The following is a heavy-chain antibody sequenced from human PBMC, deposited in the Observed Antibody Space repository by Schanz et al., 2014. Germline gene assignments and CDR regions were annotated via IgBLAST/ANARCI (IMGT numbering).Heavy chain of an antibody. J-gene: IGHJ4*02. Sequence: QVHLVQSGAEVKKPGSSVKVSCKASGGTFSSDTFSWVRQAPGQGLEWMGKIIPVLNIATYAQRFQGRVSITADTSTFTAYMDVSSLRSEDTAVYYCASSGAGYSSSWDFDYWGQGTLVTVSS. CDR3: ASSGAGYSSSWDFDY. CDR1: GGTFSSDT. D-gene: IGHD6-13*01. V-gene: IGHV1-69*02. CDR2: IIPVLNIA.